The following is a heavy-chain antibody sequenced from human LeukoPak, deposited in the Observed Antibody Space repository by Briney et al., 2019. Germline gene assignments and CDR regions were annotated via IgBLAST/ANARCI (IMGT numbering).Heavy chain of an antibody. J-gene: IGHJ4*02. CDR3: ARVNVASSGFDY. Sequence: PGGSLRLSCPASGFTLTDHYMDWVRQAPGKGLEWVGRTRNKANSYTTEYAASVKGRLTISRDDSKNSLYLQMNSLKTEDTAVYYCARVNVASSGFDYWGQGTLVTVSS. D-gene: IGHD3-10*01. CDR1: GFTLTDHY. CDR2: TRNKANSYTT. V-gene: IGHV3-72*01.